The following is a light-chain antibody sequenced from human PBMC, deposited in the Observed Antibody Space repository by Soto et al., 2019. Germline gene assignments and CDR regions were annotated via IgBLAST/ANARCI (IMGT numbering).Light chain of an antibody. Sequence: DIQMTQSPSSVSASVGDRVTITCRASQGISSWVAWYQQKPGKAPKLLIYAASSLQSGVPSRFSGSGSGTDFTLPISSLQPEDFATYYCQQANSFPFPFGPGTKVDIK. CDR1: QGISSW. CDR3: QQANSFPFP. J-gene: IGKJ3*01. CDR2: AAS. V-gene: IGKV1-12*01.